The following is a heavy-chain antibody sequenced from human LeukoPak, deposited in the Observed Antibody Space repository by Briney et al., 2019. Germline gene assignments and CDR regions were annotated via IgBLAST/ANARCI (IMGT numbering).Heavy chain of an antibody. CDR3: AGHAGSGVVDP. J-gene: IGHJ5*02. D-gene: IGHD2-15*01. Sequence: PSETLSLTCTVSDYSISSGYGYYWGWIRQPPGKGLEWIGSIYYSGSTFYNPSLKSRVTIFVDTSKNQLSLKLSSVTAADTAVYYCAGHAGSGVVDPWGQGTLVTVSS. V-gene: IGHV4-39*01. CDR2: IYYSGST. CDR1: DYSISSGYGYY.